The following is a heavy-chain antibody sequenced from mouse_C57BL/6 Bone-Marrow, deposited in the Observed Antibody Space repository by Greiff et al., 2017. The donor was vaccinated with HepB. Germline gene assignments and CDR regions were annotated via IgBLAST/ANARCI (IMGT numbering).Heavy chain of an antibody. V-gene: IGHV3-6*01. J-gene: IGHJ3*01. CDR3: AREAYYSPAWFAY. D-gene: IGHD2-12*01. CDR1: GYSITSGYY. Sequence: EVKLVESGPGLVKPSQSLSLTCSVTGYSITSGYYWNWIRQFPGNKLEWMGYISYDGSNNYNPSLKNRISITRDTSKNQFFLKLNSVTTEDTATYYCAREAYYSPAWFAYWGQGTLVTVSA. CDR2: ISYDGSN.